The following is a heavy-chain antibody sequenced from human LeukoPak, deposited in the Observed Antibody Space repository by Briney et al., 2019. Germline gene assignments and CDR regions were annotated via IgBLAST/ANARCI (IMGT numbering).Heavy chain of an antibody. Sequence: PSETLSLTCTVSGGSISSYYWSWIRQPPGKGLEFIGHIYYTGSTKYNPSLKSRVTISLDTSENQFSLKLSSVTTADTAVYYCARYHMVNRGVNWFDPWGQGTLVTVSS. CDR3: ARYHMVNRGVNWFDP. CDR1: GGSISSYY. D-gene: IGHD2-2*01. CDR2: IYYTGST. V-gene: IGHV4-59*01. J-gene: IGHJ5*02.